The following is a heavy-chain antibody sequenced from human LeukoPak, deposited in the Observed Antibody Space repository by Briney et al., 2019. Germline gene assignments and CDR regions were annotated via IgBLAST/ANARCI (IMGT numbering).Heavy chain of an antibody. CDR1: GFTSSSYW. D-gene: IGHD6-13*01. V-gene: IGHV3-7*01. Sequence: GGSLRLSCAASGFTSSSYWMSWVRQAPGKGLEWVANIKQDGSEKYYVDSVKGRFTISRDNAKNSLYLQMNSLRAEDTAVYYCARDELHIAAGSYYYYGMDVWGQGTTVTVSS. CDR2: IKQDGSEK. CDR3: ARDELHIAAGSYYYYGMDV. J-gene: IGHJ6*02.